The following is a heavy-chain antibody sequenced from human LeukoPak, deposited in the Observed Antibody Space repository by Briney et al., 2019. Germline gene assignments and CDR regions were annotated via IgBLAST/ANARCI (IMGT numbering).Heavy chain of an antibody. CDR1: GFTFSNAW. CDR2: IKSKTDGGTT. V-gene: IGHV3-15*07. D-gene: IGHD3-3*01. J-gene: IGHJ4*02. Sequence: GGSLRLSCAASGFTFSNAWMNWVRQAPGKGLEWVGRIKSKTDGGTTDYAAPVKGRFTISRDDSKNTLYLQMNSLKTEDTAVYYCTTRSEWLFWEDDYWGQGTLVTVSS. CDR3: TTRSEWLFWEDDY.